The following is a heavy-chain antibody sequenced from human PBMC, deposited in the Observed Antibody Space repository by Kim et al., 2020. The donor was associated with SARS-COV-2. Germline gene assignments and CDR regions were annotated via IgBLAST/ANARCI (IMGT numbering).Heavy chain of an antibody. V-gene: IGHV3-15*01. CDR1: GFTFSNAW. D-gene: IGHD3-9*01. J-gene: IGHJ5*02. CDR2: IKSKTDGGTT. Sequence: GGSLRLSCAASGFTFSNAWMSWVRQAPGKGLEWVGRIKSKTDGGTTDYAAPGKGRFTISRDDSKNTLYLQMNSLKTEDTAVYYCTTPSGGLDYDILTGYYTGNWFDPWGQGTLVTVSS. CDR3: TTPSGGLDYDILTGYYTGNWFDP.